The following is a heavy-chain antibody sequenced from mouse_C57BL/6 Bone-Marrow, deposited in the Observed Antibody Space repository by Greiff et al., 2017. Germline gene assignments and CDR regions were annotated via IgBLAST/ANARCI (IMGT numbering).Heavy chain of an antibody. V-gene: IGHV1-76*01. CDR2: IYPGSGNT. J-gene: IGHJ3*01. CDR1: GYTFTDYY. D-gene: IGHD2-1*01. CDR3: ARGLLWYPGFAY. Sequence: VQLQQSGAELVRPGASVKLSCKASGYTFTDYYINWVKQRPGQGLEWIARIYPGSGNTYYNEKFKGKATLTAEKSSSTAYMQLSSLTSEDSAVYFCARGLLWYPGFAYWGQGTLVTVSA.